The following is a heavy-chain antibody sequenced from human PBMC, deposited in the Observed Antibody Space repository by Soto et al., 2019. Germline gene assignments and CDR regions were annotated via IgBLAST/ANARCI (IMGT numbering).Heavy chain of an antibody. D-gene: IGHD3-16*01. CDR2: INEDGSEK. V-gene: IGHV3-7*03. CDR3: ARTGWPQSSYYFDY. Sequence: GGSLRLSCTASGFRFSLFWMSWVRQTPGKGLEWVANINEDGSEKFFADSVKGRFTISRDNAKNSLSLQMNSLTADDTAVYYCARTGWPQSSYYFDYWGQGTLVTVSS. J-gene: IGHJ4*02. CDR1: GFRFSLFW.